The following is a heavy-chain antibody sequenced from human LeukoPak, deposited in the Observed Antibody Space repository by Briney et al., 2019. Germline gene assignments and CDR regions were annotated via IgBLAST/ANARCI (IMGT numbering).Heavy chain of an antibody. CDR2: IRYDGSNK. CDR1: GFTFSSYG. CDR3: ATKSLRYFDSFDY. V-gene: IGHV3-30*02. J-gene: IGHJ4*02. Sequence: PGGSLRLSCAASGFTFSSYGMHWVRQAPGKGLEWVAFIRYDGSNKYYADSVKGRFTISRDNSKNTLYLQMNSLRAEDTAVYYCATKSLRYFDSFDYWGQGTLVTVSS. D-gene: IGHD3-9*01.